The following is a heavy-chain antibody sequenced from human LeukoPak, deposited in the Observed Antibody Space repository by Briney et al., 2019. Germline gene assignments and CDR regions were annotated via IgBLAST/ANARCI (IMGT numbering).Heavy chain of an antibody. V-gene: IGHV3-33*01. Sequence: PGRSLRLSGAASGFTFSIYGMHWVRQAPGKGLEWVAVIWYDGSYKYYADSVKGRFAISRDNSKNTLYLQMNSLRAEDTAVYYCARDYDHEFGELPGYWGQGTLVTVSS. D-gene: IGHD3-10*01. CDR2: IWYDGSYK. J-gene: IGHJ4*02. CDR1: GFTFSIYG. CDR3: ARDYDHEFGELPGY.